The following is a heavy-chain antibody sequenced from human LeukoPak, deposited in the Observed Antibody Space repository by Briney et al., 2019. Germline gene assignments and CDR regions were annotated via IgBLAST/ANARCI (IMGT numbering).Heavy chain of an antibody. CDR1: GVSFSGYY. Sequence: SETLSLTCAVYGVSFSGYYWSWIRQPPGKGLEWIGEINHSGSTNYNPSLKSRVTTSVETSKKQFSLKLSHRTAANTAVYYSARWLQFMDYWGQGTLVTVSS. CDR2: INHSGST. J-gene: IGHJ4*02. CDR3: ARWLQFMDY. D-gene: IGHD5-24*01. V-gene: IGHV4-34*01.